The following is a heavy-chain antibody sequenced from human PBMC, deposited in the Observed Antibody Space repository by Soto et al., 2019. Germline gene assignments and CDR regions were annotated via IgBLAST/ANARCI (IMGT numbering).Heavy chain of an antibody. Sequence: QVQLVESGGGVVQPGRSLRLSCAASGFTFSSYGMHWVRQAPGKGLEWVAVIWYDGSNKYYADSVKGRFTISRDNSKNTLYLQMNSLRAEDTAVYYCARFGWDIVVVPAADAFDIWGQGTMVTVSS. CDR3: ARFGWDIVVVPAADAFDI. J-gene: IGHJ3*02. D-gene: IGHD2-2*01. CDR2: IWYDGSNK. CDR1: GFTFSSYG. V-gene: IGHV3-33*01.